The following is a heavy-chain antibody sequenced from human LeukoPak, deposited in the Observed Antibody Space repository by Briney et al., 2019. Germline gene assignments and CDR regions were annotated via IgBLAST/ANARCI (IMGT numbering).Heavy chain of an antibody. J-gene: IGHJ3*02. CDR2: INHSGST. V-gene: IGHV4-34*01. D-gene: IGHD5-18*01. Sequence: SETLSLTCAVYGGSFSGYYWSWIRQPPGKGLEWIGEINHSGSTNYNPSLKSRVTISVDTSKNQFSLKLSSVTAADTAVYYCARQHGYLDAFGIWGQGTMVTVSS. CDR3: ARQHGYLDAFGI. CDR1: GGSFSGYY.